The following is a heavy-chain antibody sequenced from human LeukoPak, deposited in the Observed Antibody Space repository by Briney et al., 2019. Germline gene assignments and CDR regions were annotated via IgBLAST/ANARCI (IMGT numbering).Heavy chain of an antibody. CDR1: GGTFSRNA. CDR2: IIPIFGTA. Sequence: SVKVSCKASGGTFSRNAISWVRQAPGQGLEWMGGIIPIFGTANYAENFQGRATITTDEITSTAYMELRSLRSEDTAVYYCASPDASMVSALDYWGQGTLVTVSS. CDR3: ASPDASMVSALDY. D-gene: IGHD5-18*01. J-gene: IGHJ4*02. V-gene: IGHV1-69*05.